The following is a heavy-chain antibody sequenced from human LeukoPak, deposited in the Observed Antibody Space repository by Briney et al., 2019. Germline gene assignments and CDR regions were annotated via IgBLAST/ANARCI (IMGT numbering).Heavy chain of an antibody. J-gene: IGHJ4*02. CDR1: GYTFTSYY. V-gene: IGHV1-46*01. CDR2: INPSGGST. CDR3: ARGYSYDSSGRGAFFDY. D-gene: IGHD3-22*01. Sequence: GASVKVSCKASGYTFTSYYMHWVRQAPGQGLEWMGIINPSGGSTSYVEKFQGRVTMTRDTSASTVFMELSSLRSEDTAVYYCARGYSYDSSGRGAFFDYWGQGTLVTVSS.